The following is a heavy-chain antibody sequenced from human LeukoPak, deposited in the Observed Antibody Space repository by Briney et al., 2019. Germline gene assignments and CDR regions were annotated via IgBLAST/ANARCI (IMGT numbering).Heavy chain of an antibody. D-gene: IGHD3-10*01. CDR2: IYYSGST. J-gene: IGHJ4*02. V-gene: IGHV4-61*01. CDR3: ARVVGMVRGVIITAYYFDY. Sequence: SETLSLTCTASGGSVSSGSYYWSWIRQPPGKGLEWIGYIYYSGSTNYNPSLKSRVTISVDTSKNRFSLKLSSVTAADTAVYYCARVVGMVRGVIITAYYFDYWGQGTLVTVSS. CDR1: GGSVSSGSYY.